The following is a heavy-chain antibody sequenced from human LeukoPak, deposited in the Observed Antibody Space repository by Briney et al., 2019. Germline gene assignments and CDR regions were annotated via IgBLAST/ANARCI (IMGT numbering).Heavy chain of an antibody. CDR2: IYYSGST. CDR1: GGSISDYY. CDR3: ARDWDYYDSSGYLY. J-gene: IGHJ4*02. D-gene: IGHD3-22*01. V-gene: IGHV4-59*12. Sequence: SETLSLTCTVSGGSISDYYWSWIRQPPGKGLEFIGYIYYSGSTNYSPSLKSRVTMSVDTSKNQFSLKLSSVTAADTAVYYCARDWDYYDSSGYLYWGQGTLVTVSS.